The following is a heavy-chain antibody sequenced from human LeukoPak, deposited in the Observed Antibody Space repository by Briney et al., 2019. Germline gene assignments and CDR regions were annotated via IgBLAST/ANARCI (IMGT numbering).Heavy chain of an antibody. Sequence: SETLSLTCTASGGSIRSYYWSWTRQPPGKGLEWIGYIYSSGSTNYNPSLRSRVTISVDTSNNQCSLKLRSVTAADTAVYYCARALNFDSWGQGTLVTVSS. V-gene: IGHV4-59*01. CDR2: IYSSGST. CDR1: GGSIRSYY. J-gene: IGHJ4*02. CDR3: ARALNFDS.